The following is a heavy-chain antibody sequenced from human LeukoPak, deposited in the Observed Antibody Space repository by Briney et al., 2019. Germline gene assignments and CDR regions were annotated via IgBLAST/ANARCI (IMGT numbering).Heavy chain of an antibody. CDR3: ARDAAQNWFDP. J-gene: IGHJ5*02. CDR1: GGSLTIGHYY. Sequence: PSETLSLTCTVSGGSLTIGHYYWTWIRQHPGKGLEWIGYIYYSGNSHYNSSLKSRVTIEVDTSKNQFSLKLSSVTAADTAVYYCARDAAQNWFDPWGQGSLVTVSS. CDR2: IYYSGNS. V-gene: IGHV4-30-4*01.